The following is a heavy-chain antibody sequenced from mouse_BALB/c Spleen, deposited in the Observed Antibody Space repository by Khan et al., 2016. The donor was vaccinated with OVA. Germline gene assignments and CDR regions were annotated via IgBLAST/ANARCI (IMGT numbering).Heavy chain of an antibody. Sequence: QVQLQQSGADLAKPGASVKMSCKASGYTFTSYWMHWIKQRPGQGLEWIGYINPTSGYTDYNQKFKDQATLTSDKSSSTAYMQLSSLTSDDSAVXNWARDRIDYWGQGTALTVSS. CDR3: ARDRIDY. CDR1: GYTFTSYW. CDR2: INPTSGYT. J-gene: IGHJ2*01. V-gene: IGHV1-7*01.